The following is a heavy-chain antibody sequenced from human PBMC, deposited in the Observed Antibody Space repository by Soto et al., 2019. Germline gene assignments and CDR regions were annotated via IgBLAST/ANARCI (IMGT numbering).Heavy chain of an antibody. J-gene: IGHJ6*02. CDR3: ARFGEQQLGEYGMDV. Sequence: SDTLSLTCTVSGGSISRYYWSWIWQPTGKGLEWIGYIYYSGSTNYNPSLKSRVTISVDTSKNQFSLKLSSVTAADTAVYYCARFGEQQLGEYGMDVWGQGTTVT. CDR1: GGSISRYY. V-gene: IGHV4-59*08. D-gene: IGHD6-13*01. CDR2: IYYSGST.